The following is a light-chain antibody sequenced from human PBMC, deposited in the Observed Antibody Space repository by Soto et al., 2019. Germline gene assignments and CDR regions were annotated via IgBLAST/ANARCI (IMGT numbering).Light chain of an antibody. CDR3: QSYDTSLSGSV. CDR1: SSNIGAGYD. Sequence: QPMLTQPPSVSGAPGQRVTISCTGSSSNIGAGYDVHWYQQLPGTAPKVFIYGNSNRPSGVPDRFSGSKSGTSASLAITGLQAEDEADYYCQSYDTSLSGSVFGGGTKLTVL. J-gene: IGLJ2*01. CDR2: GNS. V-gene: IGLV1-40*01.